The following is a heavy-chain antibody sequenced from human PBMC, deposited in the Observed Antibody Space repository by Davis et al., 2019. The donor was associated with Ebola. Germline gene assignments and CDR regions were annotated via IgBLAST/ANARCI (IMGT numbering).Heavy chain of an antibody. V-gene: IGHV4-39*07. D-gene: IGHD3-10*01. CDR3: ARSRVTMVRGNNWFDP. CDR1: GGSISSSTYY. CDR2: IYYSGST. J-gene: IGHJ5*02. Sequence: MPSETLSLTCTVSGGSISSSTYYWGWIRQPPGKGLEWIGSIYYSGSTYYNPSLKSRVTISVDTSKNQFSLKLSSVTAADTAVYYWARSRVTMVRGNNWFDPWGQGTLVTVSS.